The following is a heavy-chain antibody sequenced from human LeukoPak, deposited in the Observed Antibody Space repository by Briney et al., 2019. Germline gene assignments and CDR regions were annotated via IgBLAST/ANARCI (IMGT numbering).Heavy chain of an antibody. CDR1: GGTFSIYA. Sequence: ASVKVSCKCSGGTFSIYAISWVRQAPGQGLEWMGGIIPIFGPANYAQKFQGRVTMTTDESTSTAYMEQRSLRSEDTAVFYCAGGGGATGVRGAFDIWGQGTMVTVSS. V-gene: IGHV1-69*05. D-gene: IGHD4-23*01. CDR3: AGGGGATGVRGAFDI. CDR2: IIPIFGPA. J-gene: IGHJ3*02.